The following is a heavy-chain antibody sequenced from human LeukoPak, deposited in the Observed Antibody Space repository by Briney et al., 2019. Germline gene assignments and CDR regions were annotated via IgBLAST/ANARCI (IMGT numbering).Heavy chain of an antibody. CDR2: INHSGST. D-gene: IGHD5-24*01. Sequence: SETLSLTCAVYGGSFSGYYWSWIRQPPGKGLEGIGEINHSGSTNYNPSLKSRVTISVDTSKNQFSLKLSSVTAADTAVYYCARVRWLQPIFGYWGQGTLVTVSS. V-gene: IGHV4-34*01. CDR3: ARVRWLQPIFGY. CDR1: GGSFSGYY. J-gene: IGHJ4*02.